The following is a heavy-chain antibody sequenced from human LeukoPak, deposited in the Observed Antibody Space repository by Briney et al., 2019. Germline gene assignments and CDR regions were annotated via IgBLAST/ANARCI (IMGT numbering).Heavy chain of an antibody. V-gene: IGHV4-39*01. CDR1: GGSISSSSYY. Sequence: ASETLSLTCTVSGGSISSSSYYWGWIRQPPGKGLEWIGSIYYSGSTYYNPSLKSRVTISVDTSKNQFSLKLSSVTAADTAVYYCARGVGGSYSVRYYFDYWGQGNLVTVSS. CDR2: IYYSGST. CDR3: ARGVGGSYSVRYYFDY. D-gene: IGHD1-26*01. J-gene: IGHJ4*02.